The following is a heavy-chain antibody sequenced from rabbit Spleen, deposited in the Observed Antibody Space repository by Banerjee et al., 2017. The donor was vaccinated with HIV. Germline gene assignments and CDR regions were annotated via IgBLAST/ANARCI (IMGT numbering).Heavy chain of an antibody. V-gene: IGHV1S40*01. CDR2: IYAGSGGTT. CDR1: GFSLSSSYY. J-gene: IGHJ6*01. CDR3: ARVYTGYDYVDL. Sequence: QSLEESGGDLVKPEGSLTLTCTASGFSLSSSYYMCWVRQAPGKGLEWIACIYAGSGGTTYYASWAKGRFTISKTSSTTVTLQMTSLTAADTATYFCARVYTGYDYVDLWGPGTLVTVS. D-gene: IGHD7-1*01.